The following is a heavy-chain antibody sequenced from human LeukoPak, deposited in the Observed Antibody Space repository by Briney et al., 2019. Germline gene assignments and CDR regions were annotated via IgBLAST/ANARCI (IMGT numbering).Heavy chain of an antibody. D-gene: IGHD6-13*01. CDR3: ARPRLAAAGSAFDI. CDR2: IYPADSNT. CDR1: GYSFTNFC. V-gene: IGHV5-51*01. Sequence: GESLRISCQGYGYSFTNFCIGWVRQMPGKGLEWMGIIYPADSNTIYNPSFQGQVTISAEKSISTAYLQWSNLKASDTAIYYCARPRLAAAGSAFDIWGQGTMVTVSS. J-gene: IGHJ3*02.